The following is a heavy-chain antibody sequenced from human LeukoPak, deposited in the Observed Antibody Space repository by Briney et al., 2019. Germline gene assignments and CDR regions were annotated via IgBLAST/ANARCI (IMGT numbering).Heavy chain of an antibody. CDR2: VYYSGRT. V-gene: IGHV4-59*01. J-gene: IGHJ5*02. CDR3: ARLGLGDEACWFDP. D-gene: IGHD3-10*01. Sequence: SETLSLTCTVSGGSINTYYWSWIRQPPGKGLVWIGYVYYSGRTSYNPSLKSRVTISVDTSKIQFSLRLSSVTAADTAMYYCARLGLGDEACWFDPWGQGTLVTVSS. CDR1: GGSINTYY.